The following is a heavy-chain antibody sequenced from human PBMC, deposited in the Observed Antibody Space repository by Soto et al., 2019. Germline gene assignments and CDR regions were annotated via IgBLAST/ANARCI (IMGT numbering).Heavy chain of an antibody. V-gene: IGHV3-48*01. CDR3: ARDCSSTSCQRIFDY. D-gene: IGHD2-2*01. J-gene: IGHJ4*02. Sequence: PGGSLRLSCAASGFTFSSYSMNWVRQAPGKGLEWVSYISSSSSTIYYADSVKGRFTISRDNAKNSLYLQMNSLRAEDTAVYYCARDCSSTSCQRIFDYWGQGTLVTVSS. CDR1: GFTFSSYS. CDR2: ISSSSSTI.